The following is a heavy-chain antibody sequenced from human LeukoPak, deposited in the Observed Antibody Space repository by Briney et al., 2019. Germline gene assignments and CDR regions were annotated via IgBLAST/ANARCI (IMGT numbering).Heavy chain of an antibody. J-gene: IGHJ4*02. CDR2: ISYDGSNK. D-gene: IGHD1-1*01. CDR3: ARDTRYYLDY. CDR1: GFTFSSYA. V-gene: IGHV3-30-3*01. Sequence: GGSLRLSCAASGFTFSSYAMHWVRQAPGKGLEWVAVISYDGSNKYYADSVKGRFTIPRDNSKNTLYLQMNSLRAEDTAVYYCARDTRYYLDYWGQGTLVTVSS.